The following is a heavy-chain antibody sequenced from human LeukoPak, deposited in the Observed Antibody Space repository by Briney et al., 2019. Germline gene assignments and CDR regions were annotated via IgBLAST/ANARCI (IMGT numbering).Heavy chain of an antibody. CDR3: ARHDVVPVTRRGFDF. Sequence: SETLSLTCTVSGGSVSGYYWSWIRQPPGKGLEWIGYIFHTGTTLYSPSLKTRVTMSVDTSENQFSLKLSSVTAADTAVYYCARHDVVPVTRRGFDFWGQGTLVTVSS. J-gene: IGHJ4*02. V-gene: IGHV4-59*08. CDR2: IFHTGTT. D-gene: IGHD2-15*01. CDR1: GGSVSGYY.